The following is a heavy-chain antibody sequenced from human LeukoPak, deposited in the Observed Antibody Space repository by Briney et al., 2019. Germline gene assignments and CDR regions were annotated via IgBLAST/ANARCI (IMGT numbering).Heavy chain of an antibody. CDR3: ARGEMWFGEFLANWFDP. D-gene: IGHD3-10*01. CDR2: MNPNSGNT. V-gene: IGHV1-8*01. Sequence: GASVKVSCKASGYTFTSYDINWVRQATGQGLEWMGWMNPNSGNTGYAQKFQGRVTMTRNTSISTAYMELSSLRSEDTAVYYCARGEMWFGEFLANWFDPWGQGTLVTVSS. J-gene: IGHJ5*02. CDR1: GYTFTSYD.